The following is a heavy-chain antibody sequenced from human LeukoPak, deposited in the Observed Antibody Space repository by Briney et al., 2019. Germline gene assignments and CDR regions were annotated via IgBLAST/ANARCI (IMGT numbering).Heavy chain of an antibody. J-gene: IGHJ4*02. CDR3: AKVAYDSYGHYYHDYFDF. CDR1: GFSFSAYA. Sequence: GGSLRLSCAASGFSFSAYAMSWVRRAPGKGLEWVSSISSRDDRTYYADSAKGRFTISRDNSKNTLYLQMNSLRAEDTALYYCAKVAYDSYGHYYHDYFDFWGQGTLVTVSS. CDR2: ISSRDDRT. V-gene: IGHV3-23*01. D-gene: IGHD3-22*01.